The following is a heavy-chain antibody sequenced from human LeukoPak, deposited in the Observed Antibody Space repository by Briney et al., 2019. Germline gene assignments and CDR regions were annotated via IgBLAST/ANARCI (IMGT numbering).Heavy chain of an antibody. Sequence: GGSLRLSCAASGFTFSSYWMHWVRQAPGKGLVWVSRINSDGSSTSYADSVKGRFTISRDNAKNSLYLQMNSLRAEDTAVYYCARLRLRINWFDPWGQGTLVTVSS. V-gene: IGHV3-74*01. CDR1: GFTFSSYW. D-gene: IGHD1-14*01. CDR3: ARLRLRINWFDP. J-gene: IGHJ5*02. CDR2: INSDGSST.